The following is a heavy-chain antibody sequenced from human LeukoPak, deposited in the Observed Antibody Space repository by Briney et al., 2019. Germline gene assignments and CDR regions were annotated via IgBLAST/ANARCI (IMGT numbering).Heavy chain of an antibody. CDR2: ISGSGGST. Sequence: GGSLRLSCAASGFTFSSYAMSWVRQAPGKGLEWVSAISGSGGSTYYADSVKGRFTISRDNSKNTLYLQMNSLRAEDTAVYYWAKDRQKLDDAFDIWGQGTMVTVSS. CDR1: GFTFSSYA. CDR3: AKDRQKLDDAFDI. J-gene: IGHJ3*02. D-gene: IGHD6-13*01. V-gene: IGHV3-23*01.